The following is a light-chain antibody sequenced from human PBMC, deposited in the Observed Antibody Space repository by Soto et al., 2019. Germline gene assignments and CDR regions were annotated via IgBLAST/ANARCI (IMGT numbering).Light chain of an antibody. Sequence: QSALTRPASVSGSPGQSITISCTGTISDVSGYNFVSWYQQYPGEAPKLMIYDVSNRPSGVSNRFSGSKSGNTASLTISGLQAEDEADYYCSSYTSSNTYVFGTGTKVTVL. J-gene: IGLJ1*01. CDR3: SSYTSSNTYV. CDR2: DVS. CDR1: ISDVSGYNF. V-gene: IGLV2-14*03.